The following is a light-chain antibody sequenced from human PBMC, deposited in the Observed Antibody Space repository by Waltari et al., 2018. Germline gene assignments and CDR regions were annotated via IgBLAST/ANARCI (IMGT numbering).Light chain of an antibody. Sequence: SELTQPPSLSVSPGQPARNTRSGAAFPRQVDYWYQQMPCPAPVLVLYKDTERPSGIPERFSGSSSGTTVTLTISGVQAEDEADYYCLSADSGGPYLYVFGTGTTVTVL. J-gene: IGLJ1*01. V-gene: IGLV3-25*03. CDR1: AFPRQV. CDR3: LSADSGGPYLYV. CDR2: KDT.